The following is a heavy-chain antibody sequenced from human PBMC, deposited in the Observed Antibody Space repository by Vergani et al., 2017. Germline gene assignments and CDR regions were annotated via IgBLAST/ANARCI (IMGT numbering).Heavy chain of an antibody. V-gene: IGHV1-69*01. J-gene: IGHJ6*03. CDR2: IIHIFGTA. CDR3: ARGRSPIEYYYYYDMDV. CDR1: GGTFSSYD. D-gene: IGHD2/OR15-2a*01. Sequence: QVQLVQSGAEVKKPGSSVKLSCKASGGTFSSYDISWVRQAPGQGLEWMGGIIHIFGTANYAQKFQGRLTSTADESTSTAYMELSSLRSEDTAVYYCARGRSPIEYYYYYDMDVWGKGTTVTGSS.